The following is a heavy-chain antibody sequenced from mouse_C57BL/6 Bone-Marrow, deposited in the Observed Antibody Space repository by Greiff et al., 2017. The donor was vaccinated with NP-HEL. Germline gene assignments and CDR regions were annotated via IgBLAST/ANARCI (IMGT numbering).Heavy chain of an antibody. CDR3: ARGPNWGIGYFDY. CDR1: GYTFTSYW. D-gene: IGHD4-1*02. Sequence: QVQLQQPGAELVRPGSSVKLSCKASGYTFTSYWMHWVKQRPIQGLEWIGNIDPSDSETHYNQKFKDKATLTVDKSSSTAYMQLSSLTSEDSAVYYCARGPNWGIGYFDYWGQGTTLTVSS. CDR2: IDPSDSET. J-gene: IGHJ2*01. V-gene: IGHV1-52*01.